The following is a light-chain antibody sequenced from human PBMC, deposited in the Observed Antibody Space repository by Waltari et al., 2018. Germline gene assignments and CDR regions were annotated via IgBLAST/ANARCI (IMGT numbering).Light chain of an antibody. Sequence: QSVLTQPPSMSGTPGQRVSISCSGSSSNIRSNTVNWYQQLPGAAPKLHIYSNSQRPSGVPDRFSGSKSDTSASLAISGLQSEDEADYHCAAWDDSLNGWVFGGGTKLTVL. V-gene: IGLV1-44*01. J-gene: IGLJ3*02. CDR3: AAWDDSLNGWV. CDR1: SSNIRSNT. CDR2: SNS.